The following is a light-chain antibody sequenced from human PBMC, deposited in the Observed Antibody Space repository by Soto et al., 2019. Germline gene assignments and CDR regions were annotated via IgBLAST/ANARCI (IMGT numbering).Light chain of an antibody. Sequence: QSALTQPASVSGSPGQSITLSCTGASSDVGFFNYVSWYQQHPGKAPKLMIYEVTNRPSGVSIRFSGSKSGTTASLTISGLQAEDEADYYCCSYRSVNTVVFGRGTKLTVL. CDR1: SSDVGFFNY. V-gene: IGLV2-14*01. J-gene: IGLJ2*01. CDR3: CSYRSVNTVV. CDR2: EVT.